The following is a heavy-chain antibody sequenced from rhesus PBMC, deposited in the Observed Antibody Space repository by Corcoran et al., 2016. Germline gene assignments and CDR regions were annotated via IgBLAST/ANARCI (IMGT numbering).Heavy chain of an antibody. D-gene: IGHD1-1-1*01. J-gene: IGHJ4*01. V-gene: IGHV4-169*01. CDR2: IYGCGSST. CDR3: ARHQGSHSWNYMPNIDY. Sequence: QLQLQESGPGLVKPSETLSVTCSVSGGSFSSQYWSWNRHNPGKGRARMGRIYGCGSSTNYNPSLKSRVPLSVDTAKNQLALKLSAVTAADTAVYYCARHQGSHSWNYMPNIDYWGQGVLVTVSS. CDR1: GGSFSSQY.